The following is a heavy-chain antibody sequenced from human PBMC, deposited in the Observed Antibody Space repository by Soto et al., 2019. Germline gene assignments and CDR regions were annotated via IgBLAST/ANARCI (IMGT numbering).Heavy chain of an antibody. Sequence: PSETLSLTCAVSAYSISSGYYWGWIRQPPGKGLEWIGSIYHSGSTYYNPSLKSRVTISVDTSKNQFSLKLSSVTAADTGVYYCGSYDFWGGGGWGGGYYFDYWGQGTLVTVSS. CDR2: IYHSGST. CDR3: GSYDFWGGGGWGGGYYFDY. CDR1: AYSISSGYY. V-gene: IGHV4-38-2*01. J-gene: IGHJ4*02. D-gene: IGHD3-3*01.